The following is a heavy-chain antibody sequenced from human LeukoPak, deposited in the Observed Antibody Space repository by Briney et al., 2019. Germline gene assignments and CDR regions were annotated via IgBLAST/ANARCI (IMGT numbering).Heavy chain of an antibody. CDR3: ARSLGATRRYFDY. CDR1: GGSISSYY. J-gene: IGHJ4*02. CDR2: INHSGST. D-gene: IGHD1-26*01. Sequence: PSETLSLTCTVSGGSISSYYWSWIRQPPGKGLEWIGEINHSGSTNYNPSLKSRVTISVDTSKNQFSLKLSSVTAADTAVYYCARSLGATRRYFDYWGQGTLVTVSS. V-gene: IGHV4-34*01.